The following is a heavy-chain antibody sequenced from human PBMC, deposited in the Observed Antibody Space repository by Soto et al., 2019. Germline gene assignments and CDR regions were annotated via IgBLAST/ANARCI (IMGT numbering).Heavy chain of an antibody. CDR2: IRSKANSYAT. Sequence: GGSMRLSCAASGFTFSGSAMHWVRQASGKGLEWVGRIRSKANSYATAYAASVKGRFTISRDDSKNTAYLQMNSLKTEDTAVYYCTRQFIAARPPGDAFDIWGQGTMVTVSS. D-gene: IGHD6-6*01. V-gene: IGHV3-73*01. CDR1: GFTFSGSA. CDR3: TRQFIAARPPGDAFDI. J-gene: IGHJ3*02.